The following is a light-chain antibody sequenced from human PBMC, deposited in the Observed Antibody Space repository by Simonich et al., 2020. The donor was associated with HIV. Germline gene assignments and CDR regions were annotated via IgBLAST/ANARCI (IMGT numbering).Light chain of an antibody. J-gene: IGKJ2*01. CDR2: GAY. V-gene: IGKV3-15*01. CDR1: QSVRSY. Sequence: EIVLTQSPATLSLSPGERATLSCRDSQSVRSYLAWYQQKPGQAPRLLILGAYTRATGIPTTFRCSVSGTEFTLTIRSMQSEDFAVYYCQQYHSWYTFGQGTKLEIK. CDR3: QQYHSWYT.